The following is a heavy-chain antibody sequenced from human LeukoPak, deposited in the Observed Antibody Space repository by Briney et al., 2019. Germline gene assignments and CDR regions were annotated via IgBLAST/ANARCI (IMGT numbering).Heavy chain of an antibody. J-gene: IGHJ6*03. D-gene: IGHD3-22*01. CDR3: ARDYYAGLDIALDPMDV. Sequence: PGGSLRLSCEASGFTFSDCALNWVRQAPGKGLEWVSSISSSRNYIYYADSVKGRFTISRDNAKNSLYLQMNSLRAEDTAVYYCARDYYAGLDIALDPMDVWGKGTTVTISS. V-gene: IGHV3-21*01. CDR1: GFTFSDCA. CDR2: ISSSRNYI.